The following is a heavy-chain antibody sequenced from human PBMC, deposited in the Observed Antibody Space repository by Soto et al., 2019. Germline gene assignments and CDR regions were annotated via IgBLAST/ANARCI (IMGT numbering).Heavy chain of an antibody. Sequence: EVQLVESGGGLVQPGGSLRLSCAASGFPFSGYWMSWVRQAPGKGLEWVANIKQDGSDKYYVDSVKGRFTISRDNAKNSLYLQMNSLRAGDSAVYYCARDCSSTRCHNYWGLGTLVTVSS. V-gene: IGHV3-7*01. D-gene: IGHD2-2*01. CDR1: GFPFSGYW. CDR3: ARDCSSTRCHNY. CDR2: IKQDGSDK. J-gene: IGHJ4*02.